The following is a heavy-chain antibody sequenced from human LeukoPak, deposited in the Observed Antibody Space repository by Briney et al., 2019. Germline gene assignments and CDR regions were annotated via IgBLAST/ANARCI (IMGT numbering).Heavy chain of an antibody. CDR3: ARDPYYDFWSGYAYYYYYMDV. D-gene: IGHD3-3*01. CDR2: ISYDGSNK. J-gene: IGHJ6*03. CDR1: GFTFSSYA. V-gene: IGHV3-30-3*01. Sequence: GGSLRLSCAASGFTFSSYAMHWVRQAPGKGLEWVAVISYDGSNKYYADSVKGRFTISRDNSKNTLYLQMNSLRAEDTAVYYCARDPYYDFWSGYAYYYYYMDVWGKGTTVTVSS.